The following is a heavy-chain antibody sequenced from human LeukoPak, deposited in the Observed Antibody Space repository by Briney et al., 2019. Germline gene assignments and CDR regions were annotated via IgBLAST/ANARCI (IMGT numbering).Heavy chain of an antibody. V-gene: IGHV4-34*01. J-gene: IGHJ4*01. CDR3: ASGYDFWRI. D-gene: IGHD3-3*01. CDR1: GGSFSGYY. Sequence: SETLSLTCAVYGGSFSGYYWSWIRQPPGKGLEWIGEINHSGSTNYNPSLKSRVTISVDTSKSQFSLKLSSVTAADTAVYYCASGYDFWRIWGQGTLVTVSS. CDR2: INHSGST.